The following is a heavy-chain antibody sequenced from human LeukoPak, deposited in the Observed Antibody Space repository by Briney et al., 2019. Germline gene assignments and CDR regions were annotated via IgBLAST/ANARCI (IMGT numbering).Heavy chain of an antibody. D-gene: IGHD2-8*02. J-gene: IGHJ4*02. CDR3: ARQGAGGSDY. Sequence: SETLSLTCTVSGGSISSRGYYWAWMRQPPGEGLEWIGSISHSGSTYYNPSLKSRVNIAADTSKNQFSLKLNSVTAADAAVHYCARQGAGGSDYWGQGTLVTVSS. CDR2: ISHSGST. V-gene: IGHV4-39*01. CDR1: GGSISSRGYY.